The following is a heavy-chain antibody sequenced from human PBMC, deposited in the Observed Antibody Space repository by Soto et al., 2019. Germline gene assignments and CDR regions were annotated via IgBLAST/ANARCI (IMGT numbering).Heavy chain of an antibody. Sequence: GGALRLSWVVSGVTFTGYCMDWFRQAPGKGLEWLSYMTSSASAIYYADSVKVRFAVSRDNAKNSLYLQMDSLRDEDTAVYFCARIAAPTLPTSYLDFWGQEAQVPVSS. CDR3: ARIAAPTLPTSYLDF. CDR1: GVTFTGYC. CDR2: MTSSASAI. V-gene: IGHV3-48*02. D-gene: IGHD2-2*01. J-gene: IGHJ4*02.